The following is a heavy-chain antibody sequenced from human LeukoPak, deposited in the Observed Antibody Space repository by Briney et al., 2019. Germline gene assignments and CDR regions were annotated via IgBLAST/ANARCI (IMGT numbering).Heavy chain of an antibody. CDR1: GFTFNNAW. CDR2: IKSKTDGGTA. Sequence: GGSLRLSCTASGFTFNNAWMSWVRQAPGKGLEWVGRIKSKTDGGTADYAAPVKGRFTISRDDSKNTLYLQMNSLKTEDTAVYYCTTLRPTTIAAALVWGQGTLVTVSS. J-gene: IGHJ4*02. V-gene: IGHV3-15*01. CDR3: TTLRPTTIAAALV. D-gene: IGHD6-13*01.